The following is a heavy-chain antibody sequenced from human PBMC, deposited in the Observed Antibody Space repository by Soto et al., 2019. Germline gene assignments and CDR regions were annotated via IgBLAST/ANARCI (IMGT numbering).Heavy chain of an antibody. CDR1: GYTFTSYG. Sequence: QVQLVQSGAEVKKPGASVKVSCKASGYTFTSYGISWVRQAPGQGLEWMGWISAYNGNTNYAQKLQGRGTMTTDTSTSTAYMELRSLISDDTAVYYCARDPRRRSSGWYYWYYGIDVWGQGTTVIVSS. D-gene: IGHD6-19*01. V-gene: IGHV1-18*01. CDR3: ARDPRRRSSGWYYWYYGIDV. J-gene: IGHJ6*02. CDR2: ISAYNGNT.